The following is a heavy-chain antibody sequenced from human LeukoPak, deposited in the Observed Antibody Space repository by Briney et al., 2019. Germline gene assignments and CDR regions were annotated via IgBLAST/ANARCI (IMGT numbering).Heavy chain of an antibody. Sequence: ASVKVSCKASGYTFTSHYMHWVRQATGPGLAWMGIINPSGCSTSYAQKFQGRVNMTRDSSTSTFYMELSSLRSEDTAVYYCAREGGSGSYMSYWGQGTLVTASS. CDR1: GYTFTSHY. CDR3: AREGGSGSYMSY. CDR2: INPSGCST. J-gene: IGHJ4*02. V-gene: IGHV1-46*01. D-gene: IGHD3-10*01.